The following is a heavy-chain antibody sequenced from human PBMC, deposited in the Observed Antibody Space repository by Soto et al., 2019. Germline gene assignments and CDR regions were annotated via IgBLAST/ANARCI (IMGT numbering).Heavy chain of an antibody. V-gene: IGHV1-2*02. J-gene: IGHJ5*02. CDR2: VNPNTGIT. Sequence: ASVKVSCKASGYTFTTPYMNWVRQAPGQWLEWMGWVNPNTGITRYAQKFQDMVTMTRYTSINTAYMELRGLTPGETALYSCTTLWLVPWAPGTLLTV. CDR3: TTLWLVP. CDR1: GYTFTTPY.